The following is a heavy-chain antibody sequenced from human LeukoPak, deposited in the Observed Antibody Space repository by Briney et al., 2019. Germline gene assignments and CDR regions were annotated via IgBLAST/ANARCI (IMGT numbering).Heavy chain of an antibody. CDR1: RFTLSLAW. J-gene: IGHJ4*02. V-gene: IGHV3-74*01. Sequence: PGRSLRLSCATSRFTLSLAWMHWVRQAPGKGLEWVSRIKYDGSYTNYADSVKGRFTISRDNARNTLSLHMISLRAEDTAVYFCVRDGDAYNFDFWGQGVLVTVSS. D-gene: IGHD5-24*01. CDR3: VRDGDAYNFDF. CDR2: IKYDGSYT.